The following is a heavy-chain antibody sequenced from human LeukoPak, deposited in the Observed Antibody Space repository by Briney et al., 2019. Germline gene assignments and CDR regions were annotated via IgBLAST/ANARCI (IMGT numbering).Heavy chain of an antibody. CDR1: GFTFSSYG. J-gene: IGHJ4*02. V-gene: IGHV3-30*02. CDR3: AKELIVVVPAAMDYFDY. CDR2: IRYDGSNK. D-gene: IGHD2-2*01. Sequence: GGSLRLSCAASGFTFSSYGMHWVRQAPGKGLEWVAFIRYDGSNKYYADSVKGRFTISRDNSKNTLYLQMNSLRAEDTAVYYCAKELIVVVPAAMDYFDYWGQGTLVTVSS.